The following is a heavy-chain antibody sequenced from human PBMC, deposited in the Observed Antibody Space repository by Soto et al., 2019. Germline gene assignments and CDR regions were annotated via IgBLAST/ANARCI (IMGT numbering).Heavy chain of an antibody. J-gene: IGHJ5*02. CDR1: GYSFTSYW. D-gene: IGHD3-22*01. CDR2: IYPGDSDT. CDR3: ARTYYYDSSGYAYNWFDA. V-gene: IGHV5-51*01. Sequence: GESLKISCKGSGYSFTSYWIGWVRQMPGKGLEWMGIIYPGDSDTRYSPSFQGQVTISADKSISTAYLQWSSLKASDTAMYYCARTYYYDSSGYAYNWFDAWGQGTLVTVSS.